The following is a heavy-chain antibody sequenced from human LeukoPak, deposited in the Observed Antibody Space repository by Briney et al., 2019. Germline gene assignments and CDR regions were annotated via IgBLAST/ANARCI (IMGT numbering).Heavy chain of an antibody. J-gene: IGHJ4*02. CDR1: GGSISSNY. CDR3: ARASWYSVFCSGLVFEY. Sequence: SETLSLTCTASGGSISSNYWSWTRQPAGKGLEWIGRIYTSGSTNYKHSLKSRVTMSVDTSKNPLSLHLSTVRAADTAVYYCARASWYSVFCSGLVFEYWGQGTLVTVSS. V-gene: IGHV4-4*07. D-gene: IGHD3-3*01. CDR2: IYTSGST.